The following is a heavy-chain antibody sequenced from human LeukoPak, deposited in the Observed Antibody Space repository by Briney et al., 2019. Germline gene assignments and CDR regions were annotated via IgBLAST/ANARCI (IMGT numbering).Heavy chain of an antibody. CDR1: GFTLSSYA. V-gene: IGHV3-23*01. CDR3: AKGHSSRDY. D-gene: IGHD6-13*01. J-gene: IGHJ4*02. Sequence: GGSLRLSCAAPGFTLSSYAMSWVRQAPGKGLEWGSAISGSGGSTYYADSVKGRFTISRDNSKNTLYLQMNSLRAEDTAVYYCAKGHSSRDYWGQGTLVTVSS. CDR2: ISGSGGST.